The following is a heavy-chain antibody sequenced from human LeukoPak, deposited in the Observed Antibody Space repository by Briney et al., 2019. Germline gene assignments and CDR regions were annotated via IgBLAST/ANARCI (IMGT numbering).Heavy chain of an antibody. Sequence: SETLSLTCTVSGGSVSSGDYYWSWIRQPPGKGLEWIGSIYYSGSTYYNPPLKSRVTISVDTSKNQFSLNLRSVTAADTAVYYCARDRYKNYYGMDVWGKGTTVTVSS. D-gene: IGHD1-1*01. CDR1: GGSVSSGDYY. V-gene: IGHV4-30-4*01. CDR3: ARDRYKNYYGMDV. J-gene: IGHJ6*04. CDR2: IYYSGST.